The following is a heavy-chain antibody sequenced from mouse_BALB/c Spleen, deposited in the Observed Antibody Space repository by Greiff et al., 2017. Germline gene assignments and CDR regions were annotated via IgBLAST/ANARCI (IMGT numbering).Heavy chain of an antibody. CDR2: IDPANGNT. CDR3: ARDMITTGFAY. CDR1: GFNIKDTY. Sequence: VQLKESGAELVKPGASVKLSCTASGFNIKDTYMHWVKQRPEQGLEWIGRIDPANGNTKYDPKFQGKATITADTSSNTAYLQLSSLTSEDTAVYYCARDMITTGFAYWGQGTLVTVSA. V-gene: IGHV14-3*02. J-gene: IGHJ3*01. D-gene: IGHD2-4*01.